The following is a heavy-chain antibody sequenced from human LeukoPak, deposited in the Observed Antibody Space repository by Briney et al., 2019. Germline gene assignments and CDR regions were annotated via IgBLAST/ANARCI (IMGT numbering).Heavy chain of an antibody. V-gene: IGHV4-34*01. CDR1: GGSFSGYY. CDR2: INHSGST. Sequence: SETLSLTCAVYGGSFSGYYWSWIRQPPGKGREWIGEINHSGSTNYNPSLKSRVTISVDTSKNQFSLKLSSVTAADTAVYYCARHGRGYSGYDYYYYMDVWGKGTTVTISS. J-gene: IGHJ6*03. CDR3: ARHGRGYSGYDYYYYMDV. D-gene: IGHD5-12*01.